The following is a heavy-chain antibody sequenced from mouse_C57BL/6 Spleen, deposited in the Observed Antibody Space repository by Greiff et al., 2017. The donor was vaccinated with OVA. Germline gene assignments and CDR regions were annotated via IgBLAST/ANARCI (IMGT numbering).Heavy chain of an antibody. J-gene: IGHJ2*01. Sequence: QVQLQQSGPELVKPGASVKISCKASGYAFSSSWMNWVKQRPGKGLEWIGRIYPGDGDTNYNGKFKGKATLTADKSSSTAYMQLSSLTSEDSAVYFCARSTMVTTLFDYWGQGTTLTVSS. V-gene: IGHV1-82*01. CDR2: IYPGDGDT. CDR3: ARSTMVTTLFDY. D-gene: IGHD2-2*01. CDR1: GYAFSSSW.